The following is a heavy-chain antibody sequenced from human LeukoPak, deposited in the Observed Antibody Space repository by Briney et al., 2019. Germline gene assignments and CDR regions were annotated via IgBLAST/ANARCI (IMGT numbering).Heavy chain of an antibody. CDR2: ISTYNGNT. J-gene: IGHJ4*02. CDR3: ARGHSSGWYYFDY. D-gene: IGHD6-19*01. CDR1: GYTFTRYG. Sequence: AAVKVSCKTSGYTFTRYGISWVRQAPGQGLEWMGWISTYNGNTNYAQKVQGRVTMTTDTSTGTAYMELRSLRSDDTAVYYCARGHSSGWYYFDYWGQGTLVTVSS. V-gene: IGHV1-18*01.